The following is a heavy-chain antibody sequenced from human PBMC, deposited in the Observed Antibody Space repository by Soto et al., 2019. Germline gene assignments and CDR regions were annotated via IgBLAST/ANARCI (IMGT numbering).Heavy chain of an antibody. J-gene: IGHJ6*02. D-gene: IGHD6-19*01. V-gene: IGHV3-74*01. Sequence: GGSLRLSCAASGFTFSSYWMHWVRQAPGKGLVWVSRINSDGSSTSYADSVKGRFTISRDNAKNTLYLQMNNLRGEDTAVYYCARDGGSGTAVAGIQYSGMDVWGQGTTVTVSS. CDR2: INSDGSST. CDR3: ARDGGSGTAVAGIQYSGMDV. CDR1: GFTFSSYW.